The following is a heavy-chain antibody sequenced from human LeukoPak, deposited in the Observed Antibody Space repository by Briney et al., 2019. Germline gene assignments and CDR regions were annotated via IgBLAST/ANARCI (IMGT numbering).Heavy chain of an antibody. CDR1: GFTFGDHA. J-gene: IGHJ6*02. V-gene: IGHV3-49*04. Sequence: GGSLRLSCIGSGFTFGDHAMSWVRQAPGTAREWVGFIRSKAYRGTIEYAAAVKGRFTISRYDSASIVYLQMNSLKIEDTAVYYCARGPIQLWIHNAMDVWGQGTTVTVS. D-gene: IGHD1-1*01. CDR3: ARGPIQLWIHNAMDV. CDR2: IRSKAYRGTI.